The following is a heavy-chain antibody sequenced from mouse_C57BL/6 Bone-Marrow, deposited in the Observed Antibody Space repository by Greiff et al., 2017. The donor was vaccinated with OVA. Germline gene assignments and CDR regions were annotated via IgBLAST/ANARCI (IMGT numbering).Heavy chain of an antibody. Sequence: VKLMESGAELARPGASVKLSCKASGYTFTSYGISWVKQRTGQGLEWIGEIYPRSGNTYYNEKFKGKATLTADKSSSTAYMELRSLTSEDSAVYFCARKSLYYLYAMDYWGQGTSVTVSS. CDR2: IYPRSGNT. J-gene: IGHJ4*01. CDR1: GYTFTSYG. D-gene: IGHD2-1*01. V-gene: IGHV1-81*01. CDR3: ARKSLYYLYAMDY.